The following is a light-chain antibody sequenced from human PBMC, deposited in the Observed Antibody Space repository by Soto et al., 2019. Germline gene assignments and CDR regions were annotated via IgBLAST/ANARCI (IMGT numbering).Light chain of an antibody. CDR1: QTITT. V-gene: IGKV3-20*01. CDR2: RVS. Sequence: EIVLTQSPGTLSLSPGERATLSCRASQTITTLAWYQRKPGQAPRLLIYRVSSRATGVPDRFSGSGSGTEFTLTISSLQSEDFAVYYCQQYGSSGTFGQGTKVDIK. J-gene: IGKJ1*01. CDR3: QQYGSSGT.